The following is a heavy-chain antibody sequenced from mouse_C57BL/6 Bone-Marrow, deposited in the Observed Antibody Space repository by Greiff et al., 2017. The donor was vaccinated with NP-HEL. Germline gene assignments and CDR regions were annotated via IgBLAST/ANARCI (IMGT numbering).Heavy chain of an antibody. CDR1: GYTFTDYY. CDR3: AREPDYGSSYYFDY. J-gene: IGHJ2*01. CDR2: IYPGSGNT. Sequence: LQESGAELVRPGASVKLSCKASGYTFTDYYINWVKQRPGQGLEWIARIYPGSGNTYYNEKFKGKATLTAEKSSSTAYMQLSSLTSEDSAVYFCAREPDYGSSYYFDYWGQGTTLTVSS. V-gene: IGHV1-76*01. D-gene: IGHD1-1*01.